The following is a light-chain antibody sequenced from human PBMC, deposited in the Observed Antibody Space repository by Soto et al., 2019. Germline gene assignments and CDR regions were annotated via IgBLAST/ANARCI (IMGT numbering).Light chain of an antibody. CDR3: ETWDSNTRV. Sequence: QSVLTQSSSASASLGSSVKLTCTRSSGHSSYIIAWHQQEPGKAPRYLMNLEGSGTYNKGSGVPDRFSGSSSGADRYLTISNLQFEDEADYYCETWDSNTRVFGGGTKVTVL. CDR1: SGHSSYI. V-gene: IGLV4-60*02. CDR2: LEGSGTY. J-gene: IGLJ3*02.